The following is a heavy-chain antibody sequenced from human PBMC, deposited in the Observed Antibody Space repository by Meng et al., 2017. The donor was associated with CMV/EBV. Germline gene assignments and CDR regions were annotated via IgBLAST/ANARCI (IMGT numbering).Heavy chain of an antibody. V-gene: IGHV1-2*02. CDR3: VRSSGWSLFDY. CDR1: GFTFSDYY. D-gene: IGHD6-19*01. J-gene: IGHJ4*02. Sequence: QVHLVQSGAEMKKPGAPVKVSCTTSGFTFSDYYIHWVRQAPGQGLEWMGWVNSNNDATNYARKFQGRVSMTRDTSISTAHMELCRLMSDDTAVYYCVRSSGWSLFDYWGQGTLVTVSS. CDR2: VNSNNDAT.